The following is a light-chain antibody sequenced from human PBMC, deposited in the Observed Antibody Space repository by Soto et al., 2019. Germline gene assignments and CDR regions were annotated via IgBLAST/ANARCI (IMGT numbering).Light chain of an antibody. V-gene: IGKV3-15*01. CDR2: GAS. CDR3: QHYNNWPPYP. Sequence: EIVMTQSPATLSVSPGERATLSCRASQSVSSNLAWYQQKPGQAPRLLIYGASTRATGIPARFSGSGSGTEFTLTISSLQSEYFAVYYCQHYNNWPPYPFGQGTKLEIK. CDR1: QSVSSN. J-gene: IGKJ2*01.